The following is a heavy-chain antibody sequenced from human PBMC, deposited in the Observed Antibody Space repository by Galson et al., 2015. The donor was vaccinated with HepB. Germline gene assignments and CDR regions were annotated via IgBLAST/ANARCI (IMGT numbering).Heavy chain of an antibody. Sequence: ETLSLTCSVSGDSISSHYWSWIRQPPGKGLEWIGYIYYSGSTNYNPSLKSRVSISITTSKNLFSLKLSSVTAADTAVYYCARQSSWYYYFDYWGQGTQVTVSS. CDR2: IYYSGST. V-gene: IGHV4-59*08. CDR1: GDSISSHY. D-gene: IGHD6-13*01. CDR3: ARQSSWYYYFDY. J-gene: IGHJ4*02.